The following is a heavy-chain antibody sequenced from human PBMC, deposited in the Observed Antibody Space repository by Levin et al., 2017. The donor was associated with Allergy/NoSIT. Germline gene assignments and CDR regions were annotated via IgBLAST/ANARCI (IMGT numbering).Heavy chain of an antibody. CDR3: ASPGGNSYMRYFDY. CDR1: GFTFSSYS. J-gene: IGHJ4*02. Sequence: GGSLRLSCAASGFTFSSYSLNWVRQAPGKGLEWVSYISSTSSTIYYADSVKGRFTISRDNAKKSLYLQMNSLRAEDTAVYYCASPGGNSYMRYFDYWGPGTLVTVSS. V-gene: IGHV3-48*01. D-gene: IGHD4-23*01. CDR2: ISSTSSTI.